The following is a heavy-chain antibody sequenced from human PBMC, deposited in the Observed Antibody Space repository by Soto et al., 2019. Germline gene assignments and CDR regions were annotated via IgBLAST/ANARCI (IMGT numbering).Heavy chain of an antibody. Sequence: SETLSLTCTVSGDSIGSGDYYWNWIRQPPGKGLEYIGHLYYGGSTYYNPSLKSRITISLDTSKIQFSLHLTSVTAADTAVYYCARATTALHGFDVWGQGTLLTVSS. D-gene: IGHD1-26*01. J-gene: IGHJ3*01. CDR1: GDSIGSGDYY. CDR2: LYYGGST. CDR3: ARATTALHGFDV. V-gene: IGHV4-30-4*01.